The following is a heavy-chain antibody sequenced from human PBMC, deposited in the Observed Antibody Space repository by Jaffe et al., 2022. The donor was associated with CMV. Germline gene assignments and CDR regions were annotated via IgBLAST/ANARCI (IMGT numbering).Heavy chain of an antibody. Sequence: QVQLQESGPGLVKPSQTLSLTCTVSGGSISSGGYYWSWIRQHPGKGLEWIGYIYYSGSTYYNPSLKSRVTISVDTSKNQFSLKLSSVTAADTAVYYCARDNLGYCSSTSCYKEGDAFDIWGQGTMVTVSS. CDR3: ARDNLGYCSSTSCYKEGDAFDI. J-gene: IGHJ3*02. D-gene: IGHD2-2*02. CDR1: GGSISSGGYY. CDR2: IYYSGST. V-gene: IGHV4-31*03.